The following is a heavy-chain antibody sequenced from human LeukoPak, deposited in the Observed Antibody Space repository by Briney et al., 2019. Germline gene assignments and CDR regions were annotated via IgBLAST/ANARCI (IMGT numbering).Heavy chain of an antibody. CDR2: ISYDGSNK. CDR1: GFTFSSYA. J-gene: IGHJ6*02. D-gene: IGHD6-19*01. V-gene: IGHV3-30-3*01. Sequence: GRSLRLSCAASGFTFSSYAMHWVRQAPGKGLEWVAVISYDGSNKYYADSVKGRFTISRDNSKNTLYLQMNSLSAEDTAVYYCARAPGSSGWYIYYYYGMDVWGQGTTVTVSS. CDR3: ARAPGSSGWYIYYYYGMDV.